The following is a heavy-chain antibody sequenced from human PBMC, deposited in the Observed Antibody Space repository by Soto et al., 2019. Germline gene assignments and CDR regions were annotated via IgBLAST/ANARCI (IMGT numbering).Heavy chain of an antibody. CDR1: GGSISSGGYY. D-gene: IGHD3-10*01. V-gene: IGHV4-31*03. CDR2: IYYSGST. CDR3: ARDKDLGSGGIDY. Sequence: QVQLQESGPGLVKPSQTLSLTCTVSGGSISSGGYYWSWIRQHPGKGLEWIGYIYYSGSTYYNPSLKSRVTISVDTFKNQLSLKLSSVTAADTAVYYCARDKDLGSGGIDYWGQGTLVTVSS. J-gene: IGHJ4*02.